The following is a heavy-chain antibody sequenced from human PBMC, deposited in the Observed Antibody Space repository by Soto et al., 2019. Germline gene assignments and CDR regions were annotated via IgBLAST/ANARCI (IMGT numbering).Heavy chain of an antibody. CDR2: ISSSGNTI. CDR1: GFTFSDYY. Sequence: SLRLSCAASGFTFSDYYMSWIRQAPGKGLEWVSYISSSGNTINYADSVKGRFTISRDNAKNSLYLKMNNLRAEDTAVYSCARIHRGYSSGPIDYWGQGTLVTVSS. V-gene: IGHV3-11*01. CDR3: ARIHRGYSSGPIDY. J-gene: IGHJ4*02. D-gene: IGHD5-18*01.